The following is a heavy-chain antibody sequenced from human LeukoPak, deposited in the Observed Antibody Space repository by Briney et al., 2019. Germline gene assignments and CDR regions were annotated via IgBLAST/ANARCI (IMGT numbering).Heavy chain of an antibody. J-gene: IGHJ4*02. Sequence: ASVKVSCKASGYTFTGYYMHWVRQAPGQGLEWMGWINPNSGGTNYAQKFQGRVTMTRDTSISTAYMELSRLRSDDTAVYCCATSHDSSGYYYFDYWGQGTLVTVSS. D-gene: IGHD3-22*01. V-gene: IGHV1-2*02. CDR1: GYTFTGYY. CDR2: INPNSGGT. CDR3: ATSHDSSGYYYFDY.